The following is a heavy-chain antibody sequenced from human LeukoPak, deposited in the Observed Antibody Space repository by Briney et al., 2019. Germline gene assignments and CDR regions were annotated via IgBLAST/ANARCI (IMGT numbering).Heavy chain of an antibody. J-gene: IGHJ4*02. CDR1: GYSFTSYW. CDR2: IYPGDSDA. D-gene: IGHD4-23*01. CDR3: ARRDYGGKHFDY. Sequence: GESLKISCKGSGYSFTSYWIAWVRQMPGKGLEWMGIIYPGDSDARYSPSLQGQVIISADKSISTAYLQLSSLKASDTAMYYCARRDYGGKHFDYWGQGTLVTVSS. V-gene: IGHV5-51*01.